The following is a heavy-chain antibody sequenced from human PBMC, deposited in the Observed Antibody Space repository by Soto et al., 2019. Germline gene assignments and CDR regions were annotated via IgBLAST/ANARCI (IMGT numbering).Heavy chain of an antibody. J-gene: IGHJ4*02. CDR2: IYWDDDK. V-gene: IGHV2-5*02. Sequence: QITLKESGPTLVKPTQTLTLTCTFSGFSLTSRPVGVGWVRQPPGKALEWLAFIYWDDDKGYSPSLRSTLTLTKDASKNQGVLTLTNMDPVDTAAYYCAHSSNYDGSWNEGVFDYWGQGILVTVAS. CDR1: GFSLTSRPVG. CDR3: AHSSNYDGSWNEGVFDY. D-gene: IGHD3-16*01.